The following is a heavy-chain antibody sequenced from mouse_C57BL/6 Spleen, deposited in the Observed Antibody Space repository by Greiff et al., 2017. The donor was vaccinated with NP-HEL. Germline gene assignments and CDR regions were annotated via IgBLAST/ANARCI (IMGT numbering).Heavy chain of an antibody. Sequence: QVQLKESGAELARPGASVKLSCKASGYTFTSYGISWVKQRTGQGLEWIGEIYPRSGNTYYNEKFKGKATLTADKSSSTAYMELRSLTSEDSAVYFCARYEDGYYYAMDYWGQGTSVTVSS. J-gene: IGHJ4*01. V-gene: IGHV1-81*01. CDR1: GYTFTSYG. D-gene: IGHD2-3*01. CDR2: IYPRSGNT. CDR3: ARYEDGYYYAMDY.